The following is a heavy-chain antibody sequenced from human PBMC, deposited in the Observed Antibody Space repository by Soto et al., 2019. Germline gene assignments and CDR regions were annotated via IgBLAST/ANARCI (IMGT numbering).Heavy chain of an antibody. D-gene: IGHD3-16*01. CDR3: AREGGESSDGLYYFDS. V-gene: IGHV4-30-4*01. CDR2: IYYSGNT. J-gene: IGHJ4*02. CDR1: GASTSSDNY. Sequence: ILSLTCTVSGASTSSDNYWSWIRQPPVKGLEWIGHIYYSGNTDYNPSLKSRLAISIDTSKNQFSLKLSSVTAADTAVYFCAREGGESSDGLYYFDSWGQGSLVTVSS.